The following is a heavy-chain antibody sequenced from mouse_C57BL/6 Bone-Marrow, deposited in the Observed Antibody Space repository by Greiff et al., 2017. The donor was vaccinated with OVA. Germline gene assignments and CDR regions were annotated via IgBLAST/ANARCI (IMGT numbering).Heavy chain of an antibody. J-gene: IGHJ4*01. CDR3: ASNFITTVVAAVDY. CDR1: GFTFSDYY. V-gene: IGHV5-12*01. Sequence: EVQVVESGGGLVQPGGSLKLSCAASGFTFSDYYMYWVRQTPEKRLEWVAYISNGGGSTYYPDTVNGRFTISRDNAKNTLYLQMSRLKSEDTAMYYCASNFITTVVAAVDYWGQGTSVTVSS. CDR2: ISNGGGST. D-gene: IGHD1-1*01.